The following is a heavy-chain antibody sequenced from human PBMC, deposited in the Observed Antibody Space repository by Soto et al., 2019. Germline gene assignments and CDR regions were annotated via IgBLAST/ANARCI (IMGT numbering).Heavy chain of an antibody. V-gene: IGHV1-18*01. Sequence: ASVKVSCKASGYTFNTFGLSWVRQAPGQGLEWMGWISAYNGNTNYAQKVQGRVTMTTDTSTTTAYMELRSLRSDDTAVYYCARDLRLITRVTAFGYWGQGTLVTVSS. CDR1: GYTFNTFG. D-gene: IGHD3-10*01. J-gene: IGHJ4*01. CDR3: ARDLRLITRVTAFGY. CDR2: ISAYNGNT.